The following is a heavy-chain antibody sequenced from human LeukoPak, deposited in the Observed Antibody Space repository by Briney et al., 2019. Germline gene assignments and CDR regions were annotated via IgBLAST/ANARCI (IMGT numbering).Heavy chain of an antibody. CDR3: ASYYGDYFPEYFQH. CDR1: GGTFSSYA. D-gene: IGHD4-17*01. CDR2: IIPILGIA. Sequence: ASVKVSCKASGGTFSSYAISWVRQAPGQGLEWMGRIIPILGIANYAQKFQGRVTITADKSTSTAYMELSSLRSEDTAVYYCASYYGDYFPEYFQHWGQGTLVTVSS. V-gene: IGHV1-69*04. J-gene: IGHJ1*01.